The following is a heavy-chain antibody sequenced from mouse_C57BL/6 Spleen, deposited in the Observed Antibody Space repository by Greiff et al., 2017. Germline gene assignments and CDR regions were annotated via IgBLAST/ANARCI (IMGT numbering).Heavy chain of an antibody. CDR3: ARHGDGYYVDYFDY. Sequence: EVNVVESGGDLVKPGGSLKLSCAASGFTFSSYGMSWVRQTPDKRLEWVATISSGGSYTYYPDSVKGRFTISRDNAKNTLYLQMSSLKSEDTAMYYCARHGDGYYVDYFDYWGQGTTLTVSS. CDR1: GFTFSSYG. J-gene: IGHJ2*01. CDR2: ISSGGSYT. D-gene: IGHD2-3*01. V-gene: IGHV5-6*01.